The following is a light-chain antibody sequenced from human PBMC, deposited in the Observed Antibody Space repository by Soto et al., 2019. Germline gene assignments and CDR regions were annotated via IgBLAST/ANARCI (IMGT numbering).Light chain of an antibody. CDR2: AAS. CDR3: QHFDSSPPMYT. J-gene: IGKJ2*01. Sequence: EIVLTQSPGTLSLSPGERASFSCRASQDISGNYLAWYQQKPGQAPRLLIYAASSRASGIPDRFSGSGSGTDFTLTISRLEPEDFAIYYCQHFDSSPPMYTFGQGTKLEIK. V-gene: IGKV3-20*01. CDR1: QDISGNY.